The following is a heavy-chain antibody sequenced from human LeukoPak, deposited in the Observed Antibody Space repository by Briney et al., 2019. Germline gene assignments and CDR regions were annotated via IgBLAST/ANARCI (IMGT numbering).Heavy chain of an antibody. CDR3: ATLGGGYSGYDFTDY. CDR2: IKHSGST. V-gene: IGHV4-39*07. J-gene: IGHJ4*02. D-gene: IGHD5-12*01. CDR1: GGSISSSSYY. Sequence: SETLSLTCTVSGGSISSSSYYWGWIRQPPGKGLEWIGEIKHSGSTNYNPSLKSRVTISVDTSKNQFSLKLSSVTAADTAVYYCATLGGGYSGYDFTDYWGQGTLVTVSS.